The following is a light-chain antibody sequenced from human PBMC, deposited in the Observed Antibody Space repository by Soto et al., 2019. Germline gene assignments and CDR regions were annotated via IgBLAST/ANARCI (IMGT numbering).Light chain of an antibody. CDR2: EGN. CDR3: CTYAGDRADVV. V-gene: IGLV2-23*01. J-gene: IGLJ2*01. CDR1: SSDVGSYNF. Sequence: QSVPTKPASVSGYPGQSIPISCTGTSSDVGSYNFVSWYQQHPDKAPKLMMYEGNTRPSGVSNRFSCSKYGNPAPLTISGLQAEDEAEYYCCTYAGDRADVVFGGGTQLTVL.